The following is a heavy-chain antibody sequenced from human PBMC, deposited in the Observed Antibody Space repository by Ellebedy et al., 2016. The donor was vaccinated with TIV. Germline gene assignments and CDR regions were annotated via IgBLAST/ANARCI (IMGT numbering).Heavy chain of an antibody. CDR1: GGAFGGYY. CDR3: ARETGTETPFDY. J-gene: IGHJ4*02. Sequence: MPSETLSLTCAVYGGAFGGYYWSWIRKPPGKGLEWIGEINHSESDNYNPSLKSRVTISVDTSKNQFSLKLSSVTAADTAVYYCARETGTETPFDYWGQGTLVTVSS. V-gene: IGHV4-34*01. D-gene: IGHD1-1*01. CDR2: INHSESD.